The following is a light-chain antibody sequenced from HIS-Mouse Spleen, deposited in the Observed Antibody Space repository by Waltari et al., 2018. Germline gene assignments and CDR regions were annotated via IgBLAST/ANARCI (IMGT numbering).Light chain of an antibody. V-gene: IGLV3-25*03. CDR3: QSADSSGTYV. CDR2: KDS. CDR1: ALPKQY. Sequence: SYELTQPPSVSVSPGQTARITCSGDALPKQYAFWYQQTPGQAPVLVIYKDSERPSGIPERFSGSSSGTTVTLTISGVQAEDEADYYCQSADSSGTYVFGGGTKLTVL. J-gene: IGLJ2*01.